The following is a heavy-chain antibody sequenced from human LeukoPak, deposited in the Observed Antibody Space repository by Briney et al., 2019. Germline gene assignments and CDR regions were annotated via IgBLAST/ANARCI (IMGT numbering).Heavy chain of an antibody. V-gene: IGHV3-7*01. J-gene: IGHJ4*02. CDR3: ARDFNYYDSSVNYFDY. CDR1: GFTLSRYW. Sequence: GVSLRLSCAASGFTLSRYWMGWVRQAPGKGLEWVANMKQDGSEKNYVDSVKGRFTISRDNAENSLHLQMNSLRAEDTAVYYCARDFNYYDSSVNYFDYWGQGTLVTVSS. CDR2: MKQDGSEK. D-gene: IGHD3-22*01.